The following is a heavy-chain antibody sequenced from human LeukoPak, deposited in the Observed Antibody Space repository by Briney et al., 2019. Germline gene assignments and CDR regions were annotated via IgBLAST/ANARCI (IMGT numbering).Heavy chain of an antibody. V-gene: IGHV3-23*01. CDR3: AKGKYSSGGVPDY. Sequence: PGGSLGLSCVASEFTFISHAMNWVRQAPGKGLEWVSSISGGGESTYYADSVKGRFTVSRDNSKNTLYLQINSLRGEDTAVYYCAKGKYSSGGVPDYWGQGTLVTVSS. CDR1: EFTFISHA. J-gene: IGHJ4*02. CDR2: ISGGGEST. D-gene: IGHD6-19*01.